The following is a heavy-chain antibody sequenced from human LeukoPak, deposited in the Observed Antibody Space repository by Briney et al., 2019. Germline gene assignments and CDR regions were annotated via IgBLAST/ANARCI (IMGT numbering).Heavy chain of an antibody. Sequence: HGASVKVSCKASGYTFTGYYMHWVRQAPGQGLEWMGWINPNSGGTNYAQKFQGRVTMTRDTSISTAYMELSRLRSDDTAVYYCARDNRARLWYDYGDYGYWGQGTLVTVSS. V-gene: IGHV1-2*02. D-gene: IGHD4-17*01. CDR3: ARDNRARLWYDYGDYGY. J-gene: IGHJ4*02. CDR2: INPNSGGT. CDR1: GYTFTGYY.